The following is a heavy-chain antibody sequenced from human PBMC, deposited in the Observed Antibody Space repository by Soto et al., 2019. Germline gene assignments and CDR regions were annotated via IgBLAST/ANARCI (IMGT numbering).Heavy chain of an antibody. D-gene: IGHD1-20*01. CDR2: IYYSGIT. J-gene: IGHJ6*02. CDR1: GCSSSSGGYY. V-gene: IGHV4-61*08. CDR3: ARYKSNYYYGMDV. Sequence: PSETLSRTCTVSGCSSSSGGYYWSWIRQHPGKGLEWIGYIYYSGITNYNPSLKSRVTISVDTSKNQFSLKLSSVTAADTAVYYCARYKSNYYYGMDVWGQGTTVTVSS.